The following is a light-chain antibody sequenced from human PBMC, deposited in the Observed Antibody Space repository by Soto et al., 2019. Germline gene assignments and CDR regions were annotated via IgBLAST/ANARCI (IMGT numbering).Light chain of an antibody. CDR2: AAP. CDR3: QRLNSYPLT. CDR1: QAISSY. V-gene: IGKV1-9*01. Sequence: IQLTQSPSSISASVGDRVTISCRPSQAISSYLACYKQKPGRAPKLLIYAAPTLLSAVPSRFSGSGSGTDFTLTISSLQPEDFATYFCQRLNSYPLTFGGGTKVDIK. J-gene: IGKJ4*01.